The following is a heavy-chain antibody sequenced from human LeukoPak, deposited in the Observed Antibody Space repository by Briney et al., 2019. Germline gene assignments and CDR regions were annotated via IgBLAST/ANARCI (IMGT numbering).Heavy chain of an antibody. J-gene: IGHJ4*02. Sequence: PSETLSLTCTVSAGSITGNYWSWIRQPPGKGLEWIGYIYYSGSTSYHPSLKSRVTLSVDTSKNQFSLKLRSVTAADTAMYFCARAGTYAIAYYYDYWGQGTLVTVSA. D-gene: IGHD3-22*01. V-gene: IGHV4-59*01. CDR1: AGSITGNY. CDR3: ARAGTYAIAYYYDY. CDR2: IYYSGST.